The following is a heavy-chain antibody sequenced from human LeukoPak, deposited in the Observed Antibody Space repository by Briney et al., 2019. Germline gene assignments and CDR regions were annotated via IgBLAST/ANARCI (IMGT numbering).Heavy chain of an antibody. V-gene: IGHV1-2*04. CDR3: ARDGKYCSSTSCYGSSGYGMDV. D-gene: IGHD2-2*01. J-gene: IGHJ6*04. CDR2: INPNSGGT. CDR1: GYTFTGYY. Sequence: ASVKVSCKASGYTFTGYYMHWVRQAPGQGLEWMGWINPNSGGTNYAQKFQGWVTMTRDTSISTAYMELSRLRSDDMAVYYCARDGKYCSSTSCYGSSGYGMDVWGKGTTVTVSS.